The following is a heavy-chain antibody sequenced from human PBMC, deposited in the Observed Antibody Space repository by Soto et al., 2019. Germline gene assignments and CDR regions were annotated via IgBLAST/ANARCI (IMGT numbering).Heavy chain of an antibody. CDR1: GFTFSSYS. CDR3: ARPSVVLVPADHFYGMDV. J-gene: IGHJ6*02. D-gene: IGHD2-2*01. CDR2: ISSSSSYI. Sequence: EVQLVESGGGLVKPGGSLRLSCAASGFTFSSYSMNWVRQAPGKGLEWVSSISSSSSYIYYADSVKGRFTISRDNAKNSLYLQMNSVRAEDTAVYYCARPSVVLVPADHFYGMDVWGQGTTVTVSS. V-gene: IGHV3-21*01.